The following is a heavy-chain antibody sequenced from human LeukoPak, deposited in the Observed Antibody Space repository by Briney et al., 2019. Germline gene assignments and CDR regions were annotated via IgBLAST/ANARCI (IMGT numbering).Heavy chain of an antibody. CDR1: GFTFSSYA. J-gene: IGHJ6*03. CDR2: IGTAGDT. D-gene: IGHD2-15*01. Sequence: QPGGSLRLSCAASGFTFSSYAMSWVRQAPGKGLEWVSAIGTAGDTYYPGSVKGRFTISRENAKNSLYLQMNSLRAGDTAVYYCARGSSYYYYMDVWGKGTTVTVSS. V-gene: IGHV3-13*01. CDR3: ARGSSYYYYMDV.